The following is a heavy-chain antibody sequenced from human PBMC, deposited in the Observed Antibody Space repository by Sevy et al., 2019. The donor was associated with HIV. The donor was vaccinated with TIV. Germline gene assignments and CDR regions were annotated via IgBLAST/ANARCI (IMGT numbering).Heavy chain of an antibody. CDR2: ISGSGGST. CDR1: GFTFSSYA. D-gene: IGHD2-15*01. J-gene: IGHJ4*02. V-gene: IGHV3-23*01. CDR3: AKLTPLGSGGLDY. Sequence: GGSLRLSCAASGFTFSSYAMSWVRQAPGKGLEWVSTISGSGGSTYYADSVKGRFTISRDNSKNTLYLQMNSLRAEDTAVYYSAKLTPLGSGGLDYWGQGTLVTVSS.